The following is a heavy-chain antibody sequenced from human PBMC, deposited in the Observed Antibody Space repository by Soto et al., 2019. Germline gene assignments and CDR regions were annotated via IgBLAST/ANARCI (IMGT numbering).Heavy chain of an antibody. CDR3: ARDRYASGDFDY. CDR2: IRPSGGST. CDR1: GYTFTGYY. Sequence: ASVKVSCKASGYTFTGYYMHWVRQAPGQGLEWMGIIRPSGGSTTYAQTFQDRVTITRDTSANTAYLDLSSLRSEDTAIYYCARDRYASGDFDYWGQGTPVTVSS. V-gene: IGHV1-46*01. J-gene: IGHJ4*02. D-gene: IGHD6-19*01.